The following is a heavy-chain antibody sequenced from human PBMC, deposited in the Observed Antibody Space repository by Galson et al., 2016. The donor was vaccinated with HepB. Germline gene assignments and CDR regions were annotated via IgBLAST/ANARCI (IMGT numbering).Heavy chain of an antibody. CDR1: GGSISTYF. CDR2: VYYSGRT. Sequence: SETLSLTCTVSGGSISTYFWNWIRQPPGKGLEWIGSVYYSGRTNYNPSLKSRVTISVDVSKNQFSLRLSSVTAADTAMYYCAREDSGASGFDYWGQGTLVTGSS. J-gene: IGHJ4*02. CDR3: AREDSGASGFDY. D-gene: IGHD1-26*01. V-gene: IGHV4-59*01.